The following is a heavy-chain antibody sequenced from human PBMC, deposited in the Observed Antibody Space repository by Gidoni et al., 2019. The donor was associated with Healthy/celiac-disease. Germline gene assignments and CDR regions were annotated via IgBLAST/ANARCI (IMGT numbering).Heavy chain of an antibody. CDR1: GYTRTELS. D-gene: IGHD2-15*01. CDR3: ATAHSSGSSTFDY. Sequence: QGQLVQSGAEVKKPGASVKVSCKGSGYTRTELSMHWVRQAPGQGLGWMGGFDPDVGEPIYAQTFPGRVPMTEDPSTATAYMALSSLRSEATAVYYCATAHSSGSSTFDYWGQGTLVTVSS. V-gene: IGHV1-24*01. J-gene: IGHJ4*02. CDR2: FDPDVGEP.